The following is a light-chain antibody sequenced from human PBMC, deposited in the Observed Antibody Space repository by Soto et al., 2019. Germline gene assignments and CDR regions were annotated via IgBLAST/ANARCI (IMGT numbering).Light chain of an antibody. CDR2: GAS. CDR3: QQYGSSPWT. J-gene: IGKJ1*01. Sequence: EIVLTQSPGTLSLSPGERATLSCRASQSVRSSYLDWYQQKPGQAPRLLIYGASSRATGLPDKFSGSGSGTDFTLTISRLEPEDFAVYYCQQYGSSPWTFGQGTKVEIK. CDR1: QSVRSSY. V-gene: IGKV3-20*01.